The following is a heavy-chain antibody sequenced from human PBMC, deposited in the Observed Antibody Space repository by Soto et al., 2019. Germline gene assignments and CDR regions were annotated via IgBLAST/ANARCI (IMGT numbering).Heavy chain of an antibody. CDR1: GFTFSSYS. Sequence: GGSLRLSCAASGFTFSSYSMNWVRQAPGKGLEWVSSISSSSSYIYYADSVKGRFTISRDNAKNSLYLQMNSLRAEDTAVYYCARLSGPNDFWSGYFLYYYYYGMDVWGQGTTVTVSS. J-gene: IGHJ6*02. V-gene: IGHV3-21*01. CDR3: ARLSGPNDFWSGYFLYYYYYGMDV. D-gene: IGHD3-3*01. CDR2: ISSSSSYI.